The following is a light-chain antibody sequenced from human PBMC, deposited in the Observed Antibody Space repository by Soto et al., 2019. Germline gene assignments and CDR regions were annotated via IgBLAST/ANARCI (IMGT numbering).Light chain of an antibody. J-gene: IGLJ1*01. CDR2: EVT. V-gene: IGLV2-8*01. CDR3: SSYAASNNFV. CDR1: SSDVGGYDY. Sequence: QSALTQPPSASGSPGQSVTISCTGTSSDVGGYDYVSWYQQHAGKAPKLMIYEVTKRPSGVPDRFSGSKSGNTASLTVSGLQAEDEADYYCSSYAASNNFVFGTGTKV.